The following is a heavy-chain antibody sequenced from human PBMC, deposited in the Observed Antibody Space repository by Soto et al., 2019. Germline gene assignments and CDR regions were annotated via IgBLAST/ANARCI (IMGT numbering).Heavy chain of an antibody. CDR2: INPNSGGT. CDR3: ARTMRNCSGGSCYGLPYYYGMDV. D-gene: IGHD2-15*01. V-gene: IGHV1-2*02. CDR1: GYTFTGCY. Sequence: ASVKVSCKASGYTFTGCYMHWVRQAPGQGLEWMGWINPNSGGTNYAQKFQGRVTMTRDTSIGTAYMELSRLRSDDTAVYYCARTMRNCSGGSCYGLPYYYGMDVWGQGTTVTV. J-gene: IGHJ6*02.